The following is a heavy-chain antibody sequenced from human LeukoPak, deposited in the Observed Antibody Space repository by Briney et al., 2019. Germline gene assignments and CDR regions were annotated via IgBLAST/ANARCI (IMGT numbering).Heavy chain of an antibody. CDR1: GFTVSSNY. CDR2: IYSGGST. V-gene: IGHV3-53*01. Sequence: GGSLRLSCAASGFTVSSNYMSRVRQAPGKGLEWVSVIYSGGSTYYADSVKGRFTISRDNSKNTLYLQMNSLRAEDTAVYYCARVRHDFWSGHDAFDIWGQGTMVTVSS. D-gene: IGHD3-3*01. CDR3: ARVRHDFWSGHDAFDI. J-gene: IGHJ3*02.